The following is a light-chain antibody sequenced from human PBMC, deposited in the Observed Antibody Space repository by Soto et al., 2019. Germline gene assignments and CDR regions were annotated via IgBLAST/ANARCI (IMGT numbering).Light chain of an antibody. J-gene: IGKJ3*01. CDR3: QQYYSTPPMVT. CDR1: QSVLYSSNNKNY. V-gene: IGKV4-1*01. CDR2: WAS. Sequence: DIVMTQSTDSLAVSLGERATINCKSSQSVLYSSNNKNYLAWYQQKPGQPPKLLIYWASTRESGVPDRFSGSGSGTDFTLTISSLQAEDVAVYYCQQYYSTPPMVTFGPGTKVDIK.